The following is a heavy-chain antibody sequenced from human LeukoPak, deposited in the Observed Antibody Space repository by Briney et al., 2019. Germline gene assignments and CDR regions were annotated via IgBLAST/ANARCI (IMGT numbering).Heavy chain of an antibody. Sequence: SVKVSCMASLGTFSSYTISWVRQAPGQGLEWMGSIIPILGIANYAQNLQGRVTITADKSTSTAYMELSSLRSEDTAVYYCAPHSSSWYYFDYWGQGTLVTVSS. CDR2: IIPILGIA. CDR1: LGTFSSYT. D-gene: IGHD6-13*01. V-gene: IGHV1-69*02. CDR3: APHSSSWYYFDY. J-gene: IGHJ4*02.